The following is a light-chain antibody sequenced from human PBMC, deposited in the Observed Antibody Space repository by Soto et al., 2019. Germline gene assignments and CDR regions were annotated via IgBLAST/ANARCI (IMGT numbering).Light chain of an antibody. Sequence: EIVLTQSPGTLSLSPWERATLSCRASQSVSSSYLAWYQQKPGQAPRLLIYDASSRATGIPDRVSGGGSGTDFTLTISRLEPEDFAVYYCQQFSSYPLTFGGGTKVDIK. CDR3: QQFSSYPLT. V-gene: IGKV3-20*01. CDR1: QSVSSSY. J-gene: IGKJ4*01. CDR2: DAS.